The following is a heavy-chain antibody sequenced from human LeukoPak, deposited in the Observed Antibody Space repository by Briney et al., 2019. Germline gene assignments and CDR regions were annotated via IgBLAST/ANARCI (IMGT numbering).Heavy chain of an antibody. Sequence: PGGSLRLSCAASGFTFSSYWMHWVRQAPGKGLVRVSRINSDGSSITYADSVKGRFTISRDNAKNTLYLQMNSLRAEDTAVYYCARDHSGYSYISGFDYWGQGTLVTVSS. J-gene: IGHJ4*02. D-gene: IGHD5-18*01. CDR2: INSDGSSI. CDR1: GFTFSSYW. V-gene: IGHV3-74*03. CDR3: ARDHSGYSYISGFDY.